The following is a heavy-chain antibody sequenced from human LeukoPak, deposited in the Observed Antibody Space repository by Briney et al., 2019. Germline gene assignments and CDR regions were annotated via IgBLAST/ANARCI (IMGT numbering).Heavy chain of an antibody. Sequence: SETLSLTCTVSVGSISSYYWSWIRQPPGKGLEWIGYIYYSGSTNYNPPLKSRVTISVDTSKNQFSLKLSSVTAADTAVYYCARLGSARLFRLFDYWGQGTLVTVSS. V-gene: IGHV4-59*08. CDR3: ARLGSARLFRLFDY. D-gene: IGHD2-21*01. CDR1: VGSISSYY. J-gene: IGHJ4*02. CDR2: IYYSGST.